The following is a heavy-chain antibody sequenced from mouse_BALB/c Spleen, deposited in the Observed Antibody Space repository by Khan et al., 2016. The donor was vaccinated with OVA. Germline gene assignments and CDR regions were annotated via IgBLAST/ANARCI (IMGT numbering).Heavy chain of an antibody. V-gene: IGHV3-2*02. Sequence: EVQLQESGPGLVKPSQSLSLTCTVTGYSITSDYAWNWIRQFPGNKLEWMGYITSSGSTSYIPSLKGRISITRDTSKNQFFLQLNSVTTEDTATYYGARWFAYWGQGTLVTVSA. CDR3: ARWFAY. J-gene: IGHJ3*01. CDR2: ITSSGST. CDR1: GYSITSDYA.